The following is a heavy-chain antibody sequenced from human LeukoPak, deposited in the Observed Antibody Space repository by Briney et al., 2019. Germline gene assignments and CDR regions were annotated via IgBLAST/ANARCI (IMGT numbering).Heavy chain of an antibody. CDR1: GGTFSSYA. CDR2: IIPIFGTA. CDR3: ASEVYGPADYYGMDV. Sequence: ASVKVSCKASGGTFSSYAISWVRQAPGQGLEWMGGIIPIFGTANYAQKFQGRVTITADESTSTAYMELSSLRSEDTAVYYCASEVYGPADYYGMDVWGQGTTVTVSS. J-gene: IGHJ6*02. V-gene: IGHV1-69*01. D-gene: IGHD3-10*01.